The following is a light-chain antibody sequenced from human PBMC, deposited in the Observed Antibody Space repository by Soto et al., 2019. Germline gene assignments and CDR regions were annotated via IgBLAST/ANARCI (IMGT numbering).Light chain of an antibody. CDR2: WAS. Sequence: DIVMTQSPDSLAVSLGERATINCKSSQSVLYSSNNKNYLAWYQQNPGQPPKLLIYWASTRESGVPDRFSGSGSGTDFTLSISRLQAEDVAVYYCQQVYNTPFTFGPGTKVDIK. CDR3: QQVYNTPFT. CDR1: QSVLYSSNNKNY. J-gene: IGKJ3*01. V-gene: IGKV4-1*01.